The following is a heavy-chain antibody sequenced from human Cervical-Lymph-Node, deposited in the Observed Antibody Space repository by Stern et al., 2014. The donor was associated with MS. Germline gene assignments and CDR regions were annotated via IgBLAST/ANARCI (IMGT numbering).Heavy chain of an antibody. J-gene: IGHJ4*02. CDR3: ARINGGADGTGVDY. CDR1: GFSLRTSGMY. CDR2: IDWDGDR. V-gene: IGHV2-70*20. D-gene: IGHD1/OR15-1a*01. Sequence: QVTLRESGPALVKPTQTLTLTCTFSGFSLRTSGMYVSWVRQSPGKALEWLALIDWDGDRYYGTSQKARLSISKVTSKNQVILTMTNMDPVDTGTYYCARINGGADGTGVDYWGQGTLVTVSS.